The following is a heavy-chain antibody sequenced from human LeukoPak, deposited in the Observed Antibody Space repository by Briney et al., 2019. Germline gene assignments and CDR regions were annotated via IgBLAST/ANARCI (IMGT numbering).Heavy chain of an antibody. CDR1: GGSISSSSYY. D-gene: IGHD6-13*01. J-gene: IGHJ6*03. V-gene: IGHV4-39*07. CDR2: IYYSGST. CDR3: ARGAHSTGYSSSWGPNYYYYYMDV. Sequence: PSETLSLTCTVSGGSISSSSYYWGWIRQPPGKGLEWIGSIYYSGSTYYNPSLKSRVTISVDTSKNQFSLKLSSVTAADTAVYYCARGAHSTGYSSSWGPNYYYYYMDVWGKGTTVTVSS.